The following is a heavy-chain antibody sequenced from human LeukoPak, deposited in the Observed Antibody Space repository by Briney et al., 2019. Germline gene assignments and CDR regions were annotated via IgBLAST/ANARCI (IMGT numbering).Heavy chain of an antibody. Sequence: SETLSLTCTVSGGSISSCSYCWVWHPQPPGKELVGIVSIYYSGNTYYNASLKSRVTISVDPSKNQSALKLSSVTASDTTVYYCARQPGLSVRRFDYWRQETLVTVPS. D-gene: IGHD3-10*01. CDR2: IYYSGNT. CDR1: GGSISSCSYC. J-gene: IGHJ4*02. CDR3: ARQPGLSVRRFDY. V-gene: IGHV4-39*01.